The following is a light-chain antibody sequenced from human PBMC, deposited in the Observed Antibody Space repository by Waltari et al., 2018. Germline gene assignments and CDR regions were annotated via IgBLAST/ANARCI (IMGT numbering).Light chain of an antibody. CDR3: AAWDDSVNGVL. Sequence: QSVLTQPPSASGTPGQSVTISCAGSNSNIEVTYVYWFQNLPGSAPKPLISRNSQRPSGASDRFSGSKSGASASLAISGLRSEDEGYYYCAAWDDSVNGVLFGGGTKLTVL. V-gene: IGLV1-47*01. CDR2: RNS. J-gene: IGLJ2*01. CDR1: NSNIEVTY.